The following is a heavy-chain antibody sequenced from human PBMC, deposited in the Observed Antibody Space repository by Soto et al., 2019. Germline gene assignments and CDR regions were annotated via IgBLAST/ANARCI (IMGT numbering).Heavy chain of an antibody. D-gene: IGHD1-26*01. J-gene: IGHJ6*02. V-gene: IGHV4-4*07. CDR2: LYTSGSANGTA. CDR1: VDSFNNHF. Sequence: QVQLQESGPGLVKPSETLSLTCIVSVDSFNNHFWNWIRQPAGKGLEWIGRLYTSGSANGTANYNPSLRSRVTISLDTSNNQLSLSLTSLTAADTAVYYCARGFRGSKHGLDVWGQGTTVIVSS. CDR3: ARGFRGSKHGLDV.